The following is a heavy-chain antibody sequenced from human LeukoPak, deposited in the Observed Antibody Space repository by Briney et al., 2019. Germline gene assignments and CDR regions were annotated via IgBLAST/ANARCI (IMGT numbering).Heavy chain of an antibody. V-gene: IGHV3-30*18. D-gene: IGHD3-16*01. Sequence: GGSLRLSCAASGFTFSSYGMHWVRQAPGKGLEWVAVISYDGSNKYYADSVKGRFTISRDNSKNTLYLQMNSLRAEDTAVYYCAKDGGATYDYWGQGTLVTVSS. CDR1: GFTFSSYG. CDR2: ISYDGSNK. J-gene: IGHJ4*02. CDR3: AKDGGATYDY.